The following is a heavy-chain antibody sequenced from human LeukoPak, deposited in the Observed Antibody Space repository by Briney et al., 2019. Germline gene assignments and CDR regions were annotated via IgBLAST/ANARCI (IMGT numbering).Heavy chain of an antibody. CDR1: GYTFTSYD. CDR3: ARGGWTTVTTFLYHYYYMDV. V-gene: IGHV1-8*03. CDR2: MNPNSGNT. Sequence: ASVKVSCKASGYTFTSYDINWVRQATGQGLEWMGWMNPNSGNTGYAQKFQGRVTITRNTSISTAYMELSSLRSEDTAVYYCARGGWTTVTTFLYHYYYMDVWGKGTTVTVSS. D-gene: IGHD4-17*01. J-gene: IGHJ6*03.